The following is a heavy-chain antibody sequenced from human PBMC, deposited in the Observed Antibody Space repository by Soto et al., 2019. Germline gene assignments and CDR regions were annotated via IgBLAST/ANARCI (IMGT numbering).Heavy chain of an antibody. CDR3: ARVVSNYYYYMDV. CDR1: GGSISSYY. J-gene: IGHJ6*03. Sequence: SETLSLTCTVSGGSISSYYWSWIRQPPGKGLEWIGYIYYSGSTNYNPSLKSRVTISVDTSKNQFSLKLSSVTAADTAVYYCARVVSNYYYYMDVWGKGTTVTVSS. D-gene: IGHD3-10*01. V-gene: IGHV4-59*01. CDR2: IYYSGST.